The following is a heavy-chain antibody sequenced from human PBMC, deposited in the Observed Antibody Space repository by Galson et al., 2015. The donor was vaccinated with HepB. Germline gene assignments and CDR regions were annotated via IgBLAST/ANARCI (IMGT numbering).Heavy chain of an antibody. CDR3: AHSSTATTRLVARLEGEDDAFDI. CDR1: GFSLSTSGVG. D-gene: IGHD2-15*01. CDR2: IYWDDDK. J-gene: IGHJ3*02. V-gene: IGHV2-5*02. Sequence: PALVKPTQTLTLTCTFSGFSLSTSGVGVGWIRQPPGKALEWLALIYWDDDKRYSPSLKSRLTITKDTSKNQVVLTMTNMDPVDTATYYCAHSSTATTRLVARLEGEDDAFDIWGQGTMVTVSS.